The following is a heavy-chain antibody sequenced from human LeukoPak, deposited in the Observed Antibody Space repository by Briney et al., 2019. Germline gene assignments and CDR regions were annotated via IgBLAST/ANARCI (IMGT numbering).Heavy chain of an antibody. CDR1: GGSVSSGSYY. D-gene: IGHD1-26*01. Sequence: PSETLSLTCTVSGGSVSSGSYYWSWIRQPPGKGLEWIGYIYYSGSTNYNPSLKSRVTISVDTSKNQFSLKLSSVTAADTAVYYCARGSYEIIDYWGQGTLVTVSS. CDR2: IYYSGST. J-gene: IGHJ4*02. V-gene: IGHV4-61*01. CDR3: ARGSYEIIDY.